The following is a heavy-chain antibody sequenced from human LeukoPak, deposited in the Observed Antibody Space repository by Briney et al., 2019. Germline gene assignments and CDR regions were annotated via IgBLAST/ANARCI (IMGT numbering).Heavy chain of an antibody. CDR3: ARDAPYYDILTGYVPSDY. D-gene: IGHD3-9*01. CDR2: ISAYNGNT. Sequence: ASVKVSCKASGYTFTSYGISWVRQAPGQGLEWMGWISAYNGNTNYAQKLQGRVTMTTDTSTSTAYMELRSLRSDDTAVYYCARDAPYYDILTGYVPSDYWGQGTLVTVSS. V-gene: IGHV1-18*01. J-gene: IGHJ4*02. CDR1: GYTFTSYG.